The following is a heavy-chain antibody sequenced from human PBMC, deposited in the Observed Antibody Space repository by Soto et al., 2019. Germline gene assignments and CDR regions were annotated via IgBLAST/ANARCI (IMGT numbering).Heavy chain of an antibody. V-gene: IGHV3-73*01. Sequence: EVQLVESGGGLVQPGGSLKLSCAASGFTFSGSAMHWVRQASGKGLEWVGRIRSKGNNYATEYGASRKGRFTISRDDSKNTGYLQRHSLTTEDRALYYGSRQASDFGSGKPQLYMDVW. CDR1: GFTFSGSA. D-gene: IGHD3-3*01. CDR2: IRSKGNNYAT. CDR3: SRQASDFGSGKPQLYMDV. J-gene: IGHJ6*03.